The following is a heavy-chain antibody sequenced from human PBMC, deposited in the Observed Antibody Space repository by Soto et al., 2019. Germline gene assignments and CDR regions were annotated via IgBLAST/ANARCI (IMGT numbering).Heavy chain of an antibody. D-gene: IGHD3-3*01. CDR2: INHSGST. Sequence: SETLSLTCAVYGGSFSGYYWSWIRQPPGKGLEWIGEINHSGSTNYNPSLKSRVTISVDTSKNQFSLKLSSVTAADTAVYYCARDRSYYDFWSGYPRGYFDYWGQGTLVTVSS. V-gene: IGHV4-34*01. CDR1: GGSFSGYY. CDR3: ARDRSYYDFWSGYPRGYFDY. J-gene: IGHJ4*02.